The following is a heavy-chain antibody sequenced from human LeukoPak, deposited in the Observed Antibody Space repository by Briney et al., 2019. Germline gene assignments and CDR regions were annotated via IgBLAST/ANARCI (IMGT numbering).Heavy chain of an antibody. CDR1: GFTFSTHS. V-gene: IGHV3-7*01. J-gene: IGHJ4*02. D-gene: IGHD2/OR15-2a*01. Sequence: GGSLRLSCAASGFTFSTHSMVWVRQGPGKALEWVANIRQDGSEIYYVDSVRGRFTISRDNAKNSMYLQMNSLRAEDTAVYYCARDPYFYEFGTYYQNANYFDNWGQGTLVTVSS. CDR2: IRQDGSEI. CDR3: ARDPYFYEFGTYYQNANYFDN.